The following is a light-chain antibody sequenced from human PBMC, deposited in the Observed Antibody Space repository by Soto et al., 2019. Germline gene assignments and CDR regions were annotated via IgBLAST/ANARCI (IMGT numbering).Light chain of an antibody. CDR2: SAS. Sequence: DIQMTQSPSSLSASIGDRVTITCRASQSISTYLNWYQHKPGQAPKLLIYSASNLQGGVPSRFSGRGSATDFTLTISSLQPEDFATYYCQQSHSTPRTFGQGTKLEIK. J-gene: IGKJ2*01. V-gene: IGKV1-39*01. CDR3: QQSHSTPRT. CDR1: QSISTY.